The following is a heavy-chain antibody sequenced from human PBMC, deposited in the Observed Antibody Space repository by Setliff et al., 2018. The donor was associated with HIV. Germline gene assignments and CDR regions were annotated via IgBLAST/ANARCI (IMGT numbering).Heavy chain of an antibody. V-gene: IGHV5-51*01. J-gene: IGHJ4*02. CDR3: ARQTSRYITLSPPGY. CDR2: IYPGDSDT. D-gene: IGHD3-9*01. Sequence: PGESLKISCKGSGYGFSNYWLAWVRQTPGKGLEWMGIIYPGDSDTRYSPSFQGQVTFSADKSINTAYLQWGSLKASDTGIYFCARQTSRYITLSPPGYWGQGTLVTVSS. CDR1: GYGFSNYW.